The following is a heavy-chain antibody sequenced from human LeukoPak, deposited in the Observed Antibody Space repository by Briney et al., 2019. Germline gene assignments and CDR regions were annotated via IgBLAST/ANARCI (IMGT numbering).Heavy chain of an antibody. CDR2: MYYSGSA. CDR3: ARGLRGYNWFDP. CDR1: AVSISSFY. V-gene: IGHV4-59*08. J-gene: IGHJ5*02. Sequence: SETLSLTCTVSAVSISSFYWSWIRQPPGKGLEWIGYMYYSGSASYNPSLKSRLTISVDTSKNQFSLKLSSVTAADTAVYYCARGLRGYNWFDPWGQGTLVTVSS. D-gene: IGHD3-16*01.